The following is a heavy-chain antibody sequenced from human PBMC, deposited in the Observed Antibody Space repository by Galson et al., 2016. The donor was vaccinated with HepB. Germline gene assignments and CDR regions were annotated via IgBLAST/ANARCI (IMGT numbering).Heavy chain of an antibody. CDR3: ARDRPEPYSGGQYFDS. J-gene: IGHJ4*02. D-gene: IGHD4-23*01. V-gene: IGHV1-18*01. Sequence: SVKVSCKASGYPFTDYGISWVRQAPGQGLEWMGYISAYNDNTHYAQRLHGRITLTTDTVTSTAYMELRGLTYDDTAIYYCARDRPEPYSGGQYFDSWGQGTLVTVST. CDR2: ISAYNDNT. CDR1: GYPFTDYG.